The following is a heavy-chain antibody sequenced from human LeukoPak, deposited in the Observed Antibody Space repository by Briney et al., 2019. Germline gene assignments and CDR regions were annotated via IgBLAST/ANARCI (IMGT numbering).Heavy chain of an antibody. CDR2: FDPEDGES. D-gene: IGHD1-26*01. CDR1: GASLSETS. V-gene: IGHV1-24*01. J-gene: IGHJ4*02. CDR3: ATADRWEPLDY. Sequence: ASVKVSCKVSGASLSETSIHWVRQAPGQWLEWMGGFDPEDGESIFAQRFQGRFSMTEDTSTDTAYMELRSLRPEDTAVYYCATADRWEPLDYWGQGTLVPVSS.